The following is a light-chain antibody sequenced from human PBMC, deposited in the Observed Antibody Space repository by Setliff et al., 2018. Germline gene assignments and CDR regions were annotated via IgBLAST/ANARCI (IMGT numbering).Light chain of an antibody. CDR2: EVS. J-gene: IGLJ1*01. Sequence: QSVLTQPPSTSGSPGLSVTITCTGTSSDVGGYNYVSWYQQHPGKAPKLMIYEVSKRPPGVPDRFSGSKSGNTASLTVSGLQAEDEADYYCSSYAGSNNPEVFGTGTKVTVL. V-gene: IGLV2-8*01. CDR1: SSDVGGYNY. CDR3: SSYAGSNNPEV.